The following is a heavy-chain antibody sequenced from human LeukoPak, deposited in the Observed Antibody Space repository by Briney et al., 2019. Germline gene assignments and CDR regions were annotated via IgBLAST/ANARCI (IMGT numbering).Heavy chain of an antibody. V-gene: IGHV4-39*01. D-gene: IGHD3-3*01. J-gene: IGHJ4*02. CDR3: ARYYDFWSGYDY. CDR2: IYYSGST. Sequence: SETLSLTCTVSGGSISSSSYYWGWIRQPPGKGLEWIGSIYYSGSTYYNPSLKSRVTISVDTSKNQFSLKLSSVTAADTAVYYCARYYDFWSGYDYWGQGTLVTVSS. CDR1: GGSISSSSYY.